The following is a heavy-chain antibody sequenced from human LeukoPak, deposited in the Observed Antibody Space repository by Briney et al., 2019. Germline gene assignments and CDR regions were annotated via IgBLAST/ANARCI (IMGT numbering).Heavy chain of an antibody. V-gene: IGHV6-1*01. Sequence: PSQTLSLTCAIFGDSVSSNSASWNWIRQSPSRGLEWLGRTYYRSEWYIDYAVSVKSRMVINPDTSKNQFSLQLKSVTDENTAIYYCARMSWLLQGGFDHWGQGTLVTVSS. CDR3: ARMSWLLQGGFDH. CDR1: GDSVSSNSAS. D-gene: IGHD5-24*01. CDR2: TYYRSEWYI. J-gene: IGHJ4*02.